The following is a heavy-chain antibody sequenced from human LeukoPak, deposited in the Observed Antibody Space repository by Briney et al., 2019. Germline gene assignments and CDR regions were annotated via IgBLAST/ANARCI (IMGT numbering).Heavy chain of an antibody. V-gene: IGHV3-30*18. CDR1: GFTFSSYG. Sequence: GGSLRLSCAASGFTFSSYGMHWVRQAPGKGLEWVAVISYDGSNKYYADSVKGRFTISRDNSKNTLYLQMNSLRAEDTAVYYCAKDNGYSGYGDAFDIWGQGTMVTVSS. CDR2: ISYDGSNK. D-gene: IGHD5-12*01. J-gene: IGHJ3*02. CDR3: AKDNGYSGYGDAFDI.